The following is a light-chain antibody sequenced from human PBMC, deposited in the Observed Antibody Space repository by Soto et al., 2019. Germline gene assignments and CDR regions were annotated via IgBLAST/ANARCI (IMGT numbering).Light chain of an antibody. CDR1: SSDVGGYNY. J-gene: IGLJ1*01. CDR3: SSYTSSSTLV. CDR2: DVS. Sequence: QPLLTQPSPLSGSPGQSIPLSCPGNSSDVGGYNYVSWYQQHPGKAPKLMIYDVSNRPSGVSNRFSGSKSGNTASLTISGLQAEDEADYYCSSYTSSSTLVFGTGT. V-gene: IGLV2-14*01.